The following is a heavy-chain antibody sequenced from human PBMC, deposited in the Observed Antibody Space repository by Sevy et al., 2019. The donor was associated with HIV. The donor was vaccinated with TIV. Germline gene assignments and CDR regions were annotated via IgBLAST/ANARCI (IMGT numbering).Heavy chain of an antibody. CDR1: GFTFSSYS. Sequence: GGSRRLSCAASGFTFSSYSMNWVRQAPGKGLEWVSSISSSSSYIYYADSVKGRFTISRDNAKNSLYLQMNSLRAEDTAVYYCARVGRADAFDIWGQGTMVTVSS. CDR2: ISSSSSYI. J-gene: IGHJ3*02. CDR3: ARVGRADAFDI. V-gene: IGHV3-21*01.